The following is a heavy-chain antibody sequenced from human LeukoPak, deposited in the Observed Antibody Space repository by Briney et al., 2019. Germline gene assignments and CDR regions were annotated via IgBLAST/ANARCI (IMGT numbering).Heavy chain of an antibody. Sequence: ASVKVSCKASGYTFTSYGISWVRQAPGQGLEWMGWISAYNGNTNYAQKLQGRVTMTTDTSTSTAYMELRSLRSDDTAVYYCARGSTNYDILTGYYTELPFDYWGQGTLVTVSS. D-gene: IGHD3-9*01. CDR3: ARGSTNYDILTGYYTELPFDY. CDR1: GYTFTSYG. CDR2: ISAYNGNT. V-gene: IGHV1-18*01. J-gene: IGHJ4*02.